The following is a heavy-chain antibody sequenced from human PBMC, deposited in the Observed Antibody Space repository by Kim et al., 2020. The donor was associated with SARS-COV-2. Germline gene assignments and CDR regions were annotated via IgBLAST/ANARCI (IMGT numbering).Heavy chain of an antibody. CDR1: GFTFSSYW. CDR3: ARARGYYDSSGYYYS. D-gene: IGHD3-22*01. CDR2: IKQDGSEK. V-gene: IGHV3-7*01. J-gene: IGHJ4*02. Sequence: GGSLRLSCAASGFTFSSYWMSWVRQAPGKGLEWVANIKQDGSEKYYVDSVKGRFTISRDNAKNSLYLQMNSLRAEDTAVYYCARARGYYDSSGYYYSWGQGTLVTVSS.